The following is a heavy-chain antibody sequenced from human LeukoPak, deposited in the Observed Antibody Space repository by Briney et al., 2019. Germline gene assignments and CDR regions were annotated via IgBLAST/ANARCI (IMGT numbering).Heavy chain of an antibody. CDR1: GYTFTSYG. J-gene: IGHJ4*02. CDR3: ARVDDSSRYSYYFDY. CDR2: ISAYNGNT. Sequence: ASVKVSCKTSGYTFTSYGISWVRQAPGQGLEWMGWISAYNGNTNYAQKLQGRVTMTTDTSTSTAYMELRSLRSDDTAVYYCARVDDSSRYSYYFDYWGQGTLVTVSS. V-gene: IGHV1-18*01. D-gene: IGHD3-22*01.